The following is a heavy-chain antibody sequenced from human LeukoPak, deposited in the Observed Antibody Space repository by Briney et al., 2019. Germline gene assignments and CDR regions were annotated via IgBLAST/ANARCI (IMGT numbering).Heavy chain of an antibody. V-gene: IGHV4-59*01. CDR2: IYYSGTT. D-gene: IGHD4/OR15-4a*01. CDR1: GGSISYYY. CDR3: AREDPQTRVPEGMHV. J-gene: IGHJ6*02. Sequence: PSETLSLTCTVPGGSISYYYWSWIRQSPGKGLEWIGYIYYSGTTNYNPSLKSRVTISVDTSKNQFSLQLRSVTAADSAVYYCAREDPQTRVPEGMHVWGQGTTVTVSS.